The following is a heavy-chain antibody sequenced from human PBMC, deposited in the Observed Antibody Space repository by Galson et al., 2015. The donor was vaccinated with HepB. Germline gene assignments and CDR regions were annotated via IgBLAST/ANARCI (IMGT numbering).Heavy chain of an antibody. Sequence: SVKVSCKASGYTFTSYYMHWVRQAPGQGLEWMGIINPSGGSTSYAQKFQGRVTMTRDTSTSTVYMELSSLRSEDTAVYYCARDRGKYSSSCHGGACYYYYGMDVWGQGTTVTVSS. J-gene: IGHJ6*02. V-gene: IGHV1-46*03. D-gene: IGHD6-13*01. CDR2: INPSGGST. CDR1: GYTFTSYY. CDR3: ARDRGKYSSSCHGGACYYYYGMDV.